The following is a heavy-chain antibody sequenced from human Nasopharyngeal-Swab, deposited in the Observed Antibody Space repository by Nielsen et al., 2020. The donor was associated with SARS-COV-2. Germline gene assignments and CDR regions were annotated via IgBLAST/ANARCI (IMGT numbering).Heavy chain of an antibody. J-gene: IGHJ4*02. CDR1: GGSISSGGYY. CDR3: AIGGYSSGWVVY. V-gene: IGHV4-39*07. CDR2: IYHSGST. D-gene: IGHD6-19*01. Sequence: SETLSLTCTVSGGSISSGGYYWSWIRQHPGKGLEWIGSIYHSGSTYYNPSLKSRVTISVDTSKNQFSLKLSSVTAADTAVYYCAIGGYSSGWVVYWGQGTLVTVSS.